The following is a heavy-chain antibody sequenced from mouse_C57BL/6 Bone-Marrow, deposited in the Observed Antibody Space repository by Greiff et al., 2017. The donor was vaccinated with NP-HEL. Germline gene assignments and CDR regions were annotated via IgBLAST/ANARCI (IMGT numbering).Heavy chain of an antibody. J-gene: IGHJ4*01. CDR3: ARGGDYYGSSYRAMDY. D-gene: IGHD1-1*01. Sequence: QVHVKQSGAELVRPGASVKLSCKASGYTFTDYYINWVKQRPGQGLEWIARIYPGSGNTYYNEKFKGKATLTAEKSSSTAYMQLSSLTSEDSAVYFCARGGDYYGSSYRAMDYWGQGTSVTVSS. CDR1: GYTFTDYY. V-gene: IGHV1-76*01. CDR2: IYPGSGNT.